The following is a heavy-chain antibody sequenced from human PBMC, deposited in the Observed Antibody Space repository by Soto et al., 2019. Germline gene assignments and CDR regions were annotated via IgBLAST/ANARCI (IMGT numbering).Heavy chain of an antibody. CDR2: IIPIFGTA. J-gene: IGHJ6*02. V-gene: IGHV1-69*13. CDR3: ARVGHSYGFRYYYGMDV. Sequence: SVKVSCKASGGTFSSYAISWVRQAPGQGLEWMGGIIPIFGTANYAQKFQGRVTITADESTSTAYMELSSLRSEDTAVYYCARVGHSYGFRYYYGMDVWGQGTKVTVYS. CDR1: GGTFSSYA. D-gene: IGHD5-18*01.